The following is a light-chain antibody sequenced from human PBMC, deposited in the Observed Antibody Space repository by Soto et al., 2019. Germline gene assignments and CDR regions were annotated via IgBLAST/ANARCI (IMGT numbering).Light chain of an antibody. Sequence: QSVLTQPPSVSGAPGQRVTISCTGSSSNIGAGYDVHWYQQLPGTAPKLLIHGNSNRPSGVPDRFSGYKSGTSASLAITGLQAEDEADYYCQSYDSSLSGWVFGGGTKLTVL. J-gene: IGLJ3*02. CDR3: QSYDSSLSGWV. CDR1: SSNIGAGYD. CDR2: GNS. V-gene: IGLV1-40*01.